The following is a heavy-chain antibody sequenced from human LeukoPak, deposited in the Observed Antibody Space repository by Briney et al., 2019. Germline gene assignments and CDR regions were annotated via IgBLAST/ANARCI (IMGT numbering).Heavy chain of an antibody. CDR1: GFIFSIYA. Sequence: PGGSLRLSCAASGFIFSIYAMSWVRQAPGKGLEWVSAISGSGGSTYYADSVKGRFTISRDNSKNTLYLQINSLRDEDTAVYYCAKDLYDLVYAISFDYWGQGTLVTVSS. V-gene: IGHV3-23*01. CDR2: ISGSGGST. J-gene: IGHJ4*02. CDR3: AKDLYDLVYAISFDY. D-gene: IGHD2-8*01.